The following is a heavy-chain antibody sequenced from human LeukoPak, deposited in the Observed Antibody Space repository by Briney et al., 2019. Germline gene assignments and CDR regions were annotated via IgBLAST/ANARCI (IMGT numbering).Heavy chain of an antibody. Sequence: SVKVSCKASGGTFSSYAISWVRQAPGQGLEWMGGIIPIFGTANYAQKFQGRVTITADESTSTAYMELSSLRSEDTAVYYCARGAAGNYCSSTSCYDGFDYWGQGTLVTVSS. CDR3: ARGAAGNYCSSTSCYDGFDY. CDR2: IIPIFGTA. CDR1: GGTFSSYA. D-gene: IGHD2-2*01. J-gene: IGHJ4*02. V-gene: IGHV1-69*01.